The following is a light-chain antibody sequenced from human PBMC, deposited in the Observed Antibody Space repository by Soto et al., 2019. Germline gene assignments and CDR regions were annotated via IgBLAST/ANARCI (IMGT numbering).Light chain of an antibody. CDR2: EVT. J-gene: IGLJ1*01. CDR1: SSDIGSYDY. CDR3: SSFTSTTTPV. Sequence: QSALTQPASVSGSPGQSITISCTGTSSDIGSYDYVSWYQQHPGKAPNLIIYEVTDRPSGVSNRFSGSKSGNTASPTISGLQAEDEADYYCSSFTSTTTPVFGTGTKVTVL. V-gene: IGLV2-14*01.